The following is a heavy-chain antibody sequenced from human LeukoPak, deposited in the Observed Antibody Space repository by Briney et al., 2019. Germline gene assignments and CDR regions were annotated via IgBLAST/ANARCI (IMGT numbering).Heavy chain of an antibody. V-gene: IGHV3-7*01. CDR1: GFTFGSFW. J-gene: IGHJ6*04. CDR2: INPDGSET. Sequence: PGGSLRLSCTASGFTFGSFWMSWVRQAPGEGLVWLANINPDGSETFYVDSVKGRFTISRDNAKNSLYLQINSLRVDDTAVYYCGVVVWGKGTTVTVSS. CDR3: GVVV.